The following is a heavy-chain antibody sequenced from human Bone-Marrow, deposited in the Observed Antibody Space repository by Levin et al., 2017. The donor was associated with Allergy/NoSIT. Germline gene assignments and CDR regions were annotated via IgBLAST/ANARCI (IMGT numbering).Heavy chain of an antibody. CDR1: GFTFSSYS. V-gene: IGHV3-48*01. J-gene: IGHJ2*01. Sequence: GGSLRLSCAASGFTFSSYSMNWVRQAPGKGLEWVSYISSSSSTIYYADSVKGRFTISRDNAKNSLYLQMNSLRAEDTAVYYCARDRGPYCGGDCYNYWYFDLWGRGTLVTVSS. D-gene: IGHD2-21*02. CDR3: ARDRGPYCGGDCYNYWYFDL. CDR2: ISSSSSTI.